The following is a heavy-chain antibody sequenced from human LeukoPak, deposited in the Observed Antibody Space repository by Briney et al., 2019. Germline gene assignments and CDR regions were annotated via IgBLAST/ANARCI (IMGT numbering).Heavy chain of an antibody. J-gene: IGHJ4*02. CDR2: ISGSGGST. D-gene: IGHD2-2*01. CDR3: AGGGGYQLLSH. CDR1: GFTFSSYA. Sequence: GGPLSLSFAASGFTFSSYAWSWVRQAPGKGLEWVSVISGSGGSTYYADSVKGRFTISRDNSKNTLYLQMNSLRAEDTAVYYCAGGGGYQLLSHWGQGTLVTVSS. V-gene: IGHV3-23*01.